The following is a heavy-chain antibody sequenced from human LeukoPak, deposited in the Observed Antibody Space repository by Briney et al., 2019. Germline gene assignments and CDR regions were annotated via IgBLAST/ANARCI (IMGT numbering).Heavy chain of an antibody. CDR3: ARGPRRYYYGMDV. CDR2: INHSGST. V-gene: IGHV4-34*01. CDR1: GGSFSGYY. Sequence: SETLSLTCAAYGGSFSGYYWSWIRQHPGKGLEWIGEINHSGSTNYNPSLKSRVTISVDTSKNQFSLKLSSVTAADTAVYYCARGPRRYYYGMDVWGQGTTVTVSS. J-gene: IGHJ6*02. D-gene: IGHD6-25*01.